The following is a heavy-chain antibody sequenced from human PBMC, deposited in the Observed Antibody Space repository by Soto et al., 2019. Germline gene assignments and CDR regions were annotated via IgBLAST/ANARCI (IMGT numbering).Heavy chain of an antibody. CDR3: AKERDTRSSSCFDS. CDR2: ISHDGTVK. Sequence: VGSLRLSCAASRFTFSNYGMQWVRQAPGKGLEWVAVISHDGTVKYYADSVKGRFTISRDNFQNTLDLQMDSLRAEGTAVYYCAKERDTRSSSCFDSWGQRTLVTVSS. D-gene: IGHD5-18*01. J-gene: IGHJ4*02. V-gene: IGHV3-30*18. CDR1: RFTFSNYG.